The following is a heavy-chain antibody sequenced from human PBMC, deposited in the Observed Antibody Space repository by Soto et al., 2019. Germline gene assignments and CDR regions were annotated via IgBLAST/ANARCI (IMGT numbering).Heavy chain of an antibody. J-gene: IGHJ6*02. D-gene: IGHD2-2*01. CDR3: ARAIVVVPAAIHSDGMDV. V-gene: IGHV3-53*04. CDR1: GFTVSSNY. Sequence: PGGSLRLSCAASGFTVSSNYMSWVRQAPGKGLEWVSVIYSGGSTYYADSVKGRFTISRHNSKNTLYLQMNSLRAEDTAVYYCARAIVVVPAAIHSDGMDVWGQGTTVTVSS. CDR2: IYSGGST.